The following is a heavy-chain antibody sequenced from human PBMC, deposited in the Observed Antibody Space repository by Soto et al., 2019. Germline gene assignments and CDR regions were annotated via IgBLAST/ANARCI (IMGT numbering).Heavy chain of an antibody. CDR3: ARVVGGYCSGGSCYGRGVLDY. CDR2: IYHSGST. Sequence: PSETLSLTCAVSGGSISSGGYSWSWIRQPPGKGLEWIGYIYHSGSTYYNQSLKSRVTISVDRSKNQFSLKLSSVTAADTAVYYCARVVGGYCSGGSCYGRGVLDYWGQGTLVTVSS. J-gene: IGHJ4*02. V-gene: IGHV4-30-2*01. D-gene: IGHD2-15*01. CDR1: GGSISSGGYS.